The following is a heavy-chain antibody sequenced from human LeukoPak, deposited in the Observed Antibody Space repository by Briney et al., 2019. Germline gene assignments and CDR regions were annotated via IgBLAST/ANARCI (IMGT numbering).Heavy chain of an antibody. Sequence: SETLSLTCTVSGGSISSYYWSWIRQPPGKGLEWIGSIYYSGSTYYNPSLKSRVTISVDTSKNQFSLKLSSVTAADTAVYYCARDRDGDFDYWGQGTLVTVSS. V-gene: IGHV4-39*07. CDR2: IYYSGST. J-gene: IGHJ4*02. CDR3: ARDRDGDFDY. D-gene: IGHD3-10*01. CDR1: GGSISSYY.